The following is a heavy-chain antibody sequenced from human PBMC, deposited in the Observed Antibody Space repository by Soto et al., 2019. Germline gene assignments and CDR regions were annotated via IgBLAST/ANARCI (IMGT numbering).Heavy chain of an antibody. CDR1: GYSFTSYW. CDR3: ARHGIVVVPAAIGWFDP. D-gene: IGHD2-2*01. J-gene: IGHJ5*02. V-gene: IGHV5-10-1*01. Sequence: GESLKISCKGSGYSFTSYWISWVRQMPGKGLEWMGRIDPSDSYTNYSPSFQGHVTISADKSISTAYLQWSSLKASDTAMYYCARHGIVVVPAAIGWFDPWGQGTLVIVSS. CDR2: IDPSDSYT.